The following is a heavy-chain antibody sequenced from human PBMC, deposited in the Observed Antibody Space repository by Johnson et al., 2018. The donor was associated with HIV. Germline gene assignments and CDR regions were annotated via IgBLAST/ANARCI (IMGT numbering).Heavy chain of an antibody. Sequence: QVQLMESGGGLVQPGGSLRLYCAASGFAFRSYWMHWVRQAPGKGLEWVAVISYDGSNKYYADSVKGRFTISRDNSKNTLYLQMNSLRAEDTAVYYCARDIIAVAGYDAFDIWGQGTMVTVSS. CDR2: ISYDGSNK. CDR3: ARDIIAVAGYDAFDI. V-gene: IGHV3-30-3*01. D-gene: IGHD6-19*01. J-gene: IGHJ3*02. CDR1: GFAFRSYW.